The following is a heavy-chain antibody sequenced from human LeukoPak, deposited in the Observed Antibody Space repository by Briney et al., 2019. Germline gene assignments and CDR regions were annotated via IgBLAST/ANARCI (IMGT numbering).Heavy chain of an antibody. CDR3: XLEDYYXXXXYYPXLXXY. D-gene: IGHD3-22*01. V-gene: IGHV2-5*02. CDR2: IYWDDDK. Sequence: SGPTLVNPTQTLTLTCTFSGFSLSTSGVGVGWMRQPPGKALEWLALIYWDDDKRYSPSLKSRLTITKDTSKNQVVLTMTNMDPXXXAXXXXXLEDYYXXXXYYPXLXXYXGXGTLVTVSS. J-gene: IGHJ4*01. CDR1: GFSLSTSGVG.